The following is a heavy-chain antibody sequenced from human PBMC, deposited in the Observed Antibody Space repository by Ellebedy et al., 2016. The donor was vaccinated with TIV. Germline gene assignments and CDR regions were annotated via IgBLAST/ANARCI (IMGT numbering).Heavy chain of an antibody. J-gene: IGHJ6*02. D-gene: IGHD2-15*01. CDR3: ARLGYCSGDSCSFPDYNGMDI. CDR1: GGTFSSYA. V-gene: IGHV1-69*13. CDR2: IIPIFGTA. Sequence: ASVKVSCKASGGTFSSYAISWVRQAPGQGLEWMGGIIPIFGTANYAQKFQGRVTITADESTSTAYMELSSLRSEDTAVYYCARLGYCSGDSCSFPDYNGMDIWGQGTTVNVPS.